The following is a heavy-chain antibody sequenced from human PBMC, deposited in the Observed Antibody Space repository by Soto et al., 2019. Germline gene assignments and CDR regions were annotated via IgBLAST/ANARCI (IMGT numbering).Heavy chain of an antibody. CDR3: ARVPSGDGYTGGYFDY. D-gene: IGHD5-12*01. CDR1: GGTFSSYA. V-gene: IGHV1-69*04. CDR2: IIPILGIA. J-gene: IGHJ4*02. Sequence: ASVKVSCKASGGTFSSYAISWVRQAPGQGLEWMGRIIPILGIANYAQKFQGRVTITADKSTSTAYMELSSLRSEDTAVYYCARVPSGDGYTGGYFDYWGQGTLVTVSS.